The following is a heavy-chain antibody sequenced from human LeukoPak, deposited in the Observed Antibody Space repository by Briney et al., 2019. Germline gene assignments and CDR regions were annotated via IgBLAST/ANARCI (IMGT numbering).Heavy chain of an antibody. Sequence: GGSQRLSCAASGFTFSSYWMSWVRQAPGKGLEWVANIKQDGSEKYYVDSVKGRFTISRDNAKNSLYLQMNSLRAEDTAVYYCAREPTRPRITMVRGVIRSGALDPWGQGTLVTVSS. D-gene: IGHD3-10*01. CDR3: AREPTRPRITMVRGVIRSGALDP. CDR2: IKQDGSEK. V-gene: IGHV3-7*01. CDR1: GFTFSSYW. J-gene: IGHJ5*02.